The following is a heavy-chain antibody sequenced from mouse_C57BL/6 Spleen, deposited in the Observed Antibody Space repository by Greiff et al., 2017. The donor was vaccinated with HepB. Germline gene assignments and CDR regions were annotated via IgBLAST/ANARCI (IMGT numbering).Heavy chain of an antibody. Sequence: QVQLQQPGAELVKPGASVKLSCKASGYTFTSYWMQWVKQRPGQGLEWIGEIDPSDSYTNYNQKFKGKATLTVDTSPSTAYMQLSSLTSEDSAVYYCAIYGSPSWFAYWGQGTLVTVSA. CDR1: GYTFTSYW. CDR2: IDPSDSYT. CDR3: AIYGSPSWFAY. D-gene: IGHD1-1*01. V-gene: IGHV1-50*01. J-gene: IGHJ3*01.